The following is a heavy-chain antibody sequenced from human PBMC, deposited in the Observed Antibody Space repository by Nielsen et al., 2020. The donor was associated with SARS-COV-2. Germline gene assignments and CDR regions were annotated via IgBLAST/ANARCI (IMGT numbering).Heavy chain of an antibody. J-gene: IGHJ3*02. CDR1: GGSISSGGYY. CDR3: AREEQADAFDI. CDR2: IYYSGST. V-gene: IGHV4-31*03. Sequence: SKTLSLTCTVSGGSISSGGYYWSWIRQHPGKGLEWIGYIYYSGSTYYNPSLKSRVTISVDTSKNQFSLKLSSVTAADTAVYYCAREEQADAFDIWGQGTMVTVSS. D-gene: IGHD1-26*01.